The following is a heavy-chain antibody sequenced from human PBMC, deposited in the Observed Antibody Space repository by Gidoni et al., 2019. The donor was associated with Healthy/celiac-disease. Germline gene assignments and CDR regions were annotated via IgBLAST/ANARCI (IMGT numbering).Heavy chain of an antibody. J-gene: IGHJ4*02. CDR2: IKQDGSGK. Sequence: EVQLVESGGGLVQPGGSLRLSCAASGFTFSSYWMRWVRQAPGKGLGWVANIKQDGSGKYYEDSVKGRFTISRDNAKNYLYLQMNSLRAEDTAVYYCARGDGGIAVAYFDYWGQGTLVTVSS. D-gene: IGHD6-19*01. CDR1: GFTFSSYW. V-gene: IGHV3-7*03. CDR3: ARGDGGIAVAYFDY.